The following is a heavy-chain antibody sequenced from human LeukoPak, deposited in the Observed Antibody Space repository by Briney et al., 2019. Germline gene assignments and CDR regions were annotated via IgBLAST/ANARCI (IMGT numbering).Heavy chain of an antibody. J-gene: IGHJ3*02. Sequence: ASVKVSCKASGYTFTSYGISWVRQAPGQGLEWMGWINPNSGGTNYAQKFQGRVTMTRDTSISTAYMELSRLRSDDTAVYYCAQGQWLVDAFDIWGQGTMVTVSS. CDR3: AQGQWLVDAFDI. V-gene: IGHV1-2*02. CDR2: INPNSGGT. CDR1: GYTFTSYG. D-gene: IGHD6-19*01.